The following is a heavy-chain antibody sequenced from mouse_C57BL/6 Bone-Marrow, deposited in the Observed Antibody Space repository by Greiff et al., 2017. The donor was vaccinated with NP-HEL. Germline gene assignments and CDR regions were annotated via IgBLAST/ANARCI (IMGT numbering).Heavy chain of an antibody. D-gene: IGHD1-1*01. CDR1: GFTFSDYG. CDR2: ISSGSSTI. CDR3: ARIYYYDYYAMDY. Sequence: EVKLMESGGGLVKPGGSLKLSCAASGFTFSDYGMHWVRQAPEKGLEWVAYISSGSSTIYYADTVKGRFTISSDNAKNTLFLQMTSLRSEDTAMYYCARIYYYDYYAMDYWGQGTSVTVSS. J-gene: IGHJ4*01. V-gene: IGHV5-17*01.